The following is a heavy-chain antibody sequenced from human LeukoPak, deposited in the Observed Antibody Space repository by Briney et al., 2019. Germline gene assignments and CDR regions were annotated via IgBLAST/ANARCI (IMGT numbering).Heavy chain of an antibody. CDR3: ARAPYCSSTSCHPGP. D-gene: IGHD2-2*01. V-gene: IGHV3-30-3*01. Sequence: PGGSLRLSCAASGFTFSSYAMHWVRQAPGKGLEWVAVISYDGSNKYYADSVKGRFTISRDNAKNSLYLQMNSLRAEDTAVYYCARAPYCSSTSCHPGPWGQGTLVTVSS. CDR2: ISYDGSNK. J-gene: IGHJ5*02. CDR1: GFTFSSYA.